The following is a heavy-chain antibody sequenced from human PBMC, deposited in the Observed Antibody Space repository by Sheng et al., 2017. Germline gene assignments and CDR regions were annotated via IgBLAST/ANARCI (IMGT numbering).Heavy chain of an antibody. V-gene: IGHV4-34*01. CDR3: AIWFGESLDY. CDR2: INHSGST. J-gene: IGHJ4*02. D-gene: IGHD3-10*01. Sequence: QVQLQQWGAGLLKPSETLSLTCAVYGGSFSGYYWSWIRQPPGKGLEWIGEINHSGSTNYNPSLKSRVTISVDTSKNQFSLKLSSVTAADTAVYYCAIWFGESLDYWGQGTLVTVSS. CDR1: GGSFSGYY.